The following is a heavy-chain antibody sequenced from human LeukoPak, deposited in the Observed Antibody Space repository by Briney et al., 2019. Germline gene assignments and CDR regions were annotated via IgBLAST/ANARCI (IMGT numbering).Heavy chain of an antibody. CDR2: IYPGDSDT. CDR1: GYSFTSYW. D-gene: IGHD5-12*01. Sequence: GESLKISCKGSGYSFTSYWIGWVRQMPGKGLEWMGIIYPGDSDTRYSPSFLGQVTISADKSISTAYLQWSSLKASDTAMYYCARLADIVATTYYYYYVDVWAKGPRSPSP. V-gene: IGHV5-51*01. CDR3: ARLADIVATTYYYYYVDV. J-gene: IGHJ6*03.